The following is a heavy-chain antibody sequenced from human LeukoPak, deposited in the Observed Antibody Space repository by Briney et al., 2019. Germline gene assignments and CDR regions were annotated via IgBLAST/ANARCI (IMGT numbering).Heavy chain of an antibody. Sequence: SETLSLTCTVSGGSISSYYWSWIRQPPGKGLEWIGYIYYSGSTKYNPSLKSRVTISEDMSKNQFSLKLSSVTAADTAVYYCARESIAAYYFFDYWGQGTLVTVSS. D-gene: IGHD6-6*01. J-gene: IGHJ4*02. CDR2: IYYSGST. V-gene: IGHV4-59*01. CDR1: GGSISSYY. CDR3: ARESIAAYYFFDY.